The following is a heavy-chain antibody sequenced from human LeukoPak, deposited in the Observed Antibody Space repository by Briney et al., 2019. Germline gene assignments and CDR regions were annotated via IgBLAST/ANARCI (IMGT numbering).Heavy chain of an antibody. CDR3: ARGLDYGDYEFGC. CDR2: INAGNGNT. V-gene: IGHV1-3*01. CDR1: GYTFTSYA. Sequence: ASVKVSCKASGYTFTSYAMHWVRQASGQRLEWMGWINAGNGNTKYSQKFQGRVTMTRDTSISTAYMELSSLRSEDTAVYYCARGLDYGDYEFGCWGQGTLVTVSS. D-gene: IGHD4-17*01. J-gene: IGHJ4*02.